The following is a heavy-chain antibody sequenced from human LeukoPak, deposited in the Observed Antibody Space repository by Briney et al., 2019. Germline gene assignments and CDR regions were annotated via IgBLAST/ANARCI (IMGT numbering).Heavy chain of an antibody. CDR1: GFAFSYYW. D-gene: IGHD6-19*01. J-gene: IGHJ4*02. CDR2: IKQDGSEK. Sequence: GGSLRLSCAASGFAFSYYWMNWVRQAPGKGLEWVANIKQDGSEKNYVDSVKGRFTISRDNAKNSLYLQMNGLRAEDTAVYYCARASGWTPDNWGQGTLVTVSS. V-gene: IGHV3-7*01. CDR3: ARASGWTPDN.